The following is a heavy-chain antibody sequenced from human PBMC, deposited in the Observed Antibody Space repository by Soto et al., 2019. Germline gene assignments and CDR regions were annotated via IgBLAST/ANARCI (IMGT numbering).Heavy chain of an antibody. V-gene: IGHV3-74*01. D-gene: IGHD2-2*01. CDR2: INSDGSST. J-gene: IGHJ4*02. CDR1: GFTFSSYW. CDR3: ATGDYVPAARVLDY. Sequence: PGGSLRLSCAASGFTFSSYWMHWVRQAPGKGLVWVSRINSDGSSTSYADSVKGRFTISRDNAKNTLYLQMNSLRAEDTAVYYCATGDYVPAARVLDYWGQGTLVTVSS.